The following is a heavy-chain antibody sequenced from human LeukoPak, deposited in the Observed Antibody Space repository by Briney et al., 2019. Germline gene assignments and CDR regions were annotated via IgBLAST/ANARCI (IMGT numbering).Heavy chain of an antibody. CDR1: GFTFSSYG. CDR3: AKDLSTVTTSYDILTGYYYYYYYGMDV. V-gene: IGHV3-30*18. J-gene: IGHJ6*02. Sequence: GGSLRLSCAASGFTFSSYGMHRVRQAPGKGLEWVAVISYDGSNKYYADSVKGRFTISRDNSKNTLYLQMNSLRAEDTAVYYCAKDLSTVTTSYDILTGYYYYYYYGMDVWGQGTTVTVSS. CDR2: ISYDGSNK. D-gene: IGHD3-9*01.